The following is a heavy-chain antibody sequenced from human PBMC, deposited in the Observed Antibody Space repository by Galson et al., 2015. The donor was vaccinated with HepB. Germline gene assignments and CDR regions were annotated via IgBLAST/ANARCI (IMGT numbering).Heavy chain of an antibody. CDR1: GGSISSSSYY. J-gene: IGHJ6*02. Sequence: SETLSLTCTVSGGSISSSSYYWGWIRQPPGKGLEWIGSIYYSGSTYYNPSLKGRVTISVDTSKNQFSLKLSSVTAADTAVYYCARDRSEAAAGGYYYGMDVWGQGTTVTVSS. CDR2: IYYSGST. D-gene: IGHD6-13*01. V-gene: IGHV4-39*07. CDR3: ARDRSEAAAGGYYYGMDV.